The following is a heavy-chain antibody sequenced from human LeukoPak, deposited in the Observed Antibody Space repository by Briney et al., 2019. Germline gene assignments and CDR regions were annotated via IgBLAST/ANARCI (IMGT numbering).Heavy chain of an antibody. V-gene: IGHV3-30*02. CDR3: AKDYDSSGYPSTYFDY. J-gene: IGHJ4*02. D-gene: IGHD3-22*01. Sequence: PGGSLRLSCAASGFTFSSYGIHWVRQAPGKGLEWVAFIRYDGSNKYYADSVKGRFTISRDNSKNTLYLQMNSLRAEDTAVYYCAKDYDSSGYPSTYFDYWGQGTLVTVSS. CDR2: IRYDGSNK. CDR1: GFTFSSYG.